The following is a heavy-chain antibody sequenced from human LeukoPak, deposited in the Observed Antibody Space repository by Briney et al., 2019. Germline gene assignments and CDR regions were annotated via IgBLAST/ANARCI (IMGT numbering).Heavy chain of an antibody. CDR2: ISSSSSYI. CDR1: GFTFSSYS. J-gene: IGHJ4*02. D-gene: IGHD6-19*01. V-gene: IGHV3-21*01. CDR3: ARDADGYSSGWC. Sequence: PGWSLRLSCPASGFTFSSYSMNWVRQAPGKGLEWVSSISSSSSYIYYADSVKGRFTISRDNAKHSLYLQMNSLRAEYTAVYYCARDADGYSSGWCWGQGTLVTVSS.